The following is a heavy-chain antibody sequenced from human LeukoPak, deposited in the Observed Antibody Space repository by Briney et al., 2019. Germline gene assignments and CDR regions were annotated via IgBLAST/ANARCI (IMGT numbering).Heavy chain of an antibody. CDR2: ISGSGGST. D-gene: IGHD3-22*01. Sequence: PGGSLRLSCAASGFTFSSYAMSWVRQAPGKGLEWVSAISGSGGSTYYADSVKGRFTISRDNSKNTLYLQMNSLRAEDTAVYYCAKDSRGYYDSSGYDDYWGQGTLVTVSS. V-gene: IGHV3-23*01. J-gene: IGHJ4*02. CDR3: AKDSRGYYDSSGYDDY. CDR1: GFTFSSYA.